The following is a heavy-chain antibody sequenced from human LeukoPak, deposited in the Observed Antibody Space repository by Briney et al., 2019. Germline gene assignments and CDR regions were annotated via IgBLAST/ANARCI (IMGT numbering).Heavy chain of an antibody. CDR2: IYSGGST. CDR3: ASSKTDGSGSDAFDI. D-gene: IGHD3-10*01. CDR1: GFTVSSNY. Sequence: GGSLRLSCAASGFTVSSNYMSWVRQAPGKGLEWVSVIYSGGSTYHADSMKGRFTISRDNSKNTLYLQMNSLRAEDTAVYYCASSKTDGSGSDAFDIWGQGTMVTVSS. V-gene: IGHV3-66*01. J-gene: IGHJ3*02.